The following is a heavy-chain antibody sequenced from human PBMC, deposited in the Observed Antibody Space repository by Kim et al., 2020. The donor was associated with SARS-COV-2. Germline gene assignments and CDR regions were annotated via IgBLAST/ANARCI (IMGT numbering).Heavy chain of an antibody. V-gene: IGHV3-21*01. D-gene: IGHD5-12*01. J-gene: IGHJ4*02. CDR3: ARDDPYSGYDGPFDY. Sequence: DSVKGRFTISRDNAKNSLYLQMNSLRAEDTAVYYCARDDPYSGYDGPFDYWGQGTLVTVSS.